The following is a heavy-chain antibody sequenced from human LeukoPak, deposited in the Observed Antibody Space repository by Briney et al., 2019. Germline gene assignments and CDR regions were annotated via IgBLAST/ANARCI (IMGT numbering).Heavy chain of an antibody. V-gene: IGHV4-61*01. J-gene: IGHJ4*02. Sequence: SETLSLTCTVSGGSFSSGSYYWSWIRQPPGKGLEWIGYIYYSGSTNYNPSLKSRVTISVDASKNQFSLKLSSVTAADTAVYYCARSFLPNYLDYWGQGTLVTVSS. CDR3: ARSFLPNYLDY. CDR2: IYYSGST. CDR1: GGSFSSGSYY. D-gene: IGHD1-1*01.